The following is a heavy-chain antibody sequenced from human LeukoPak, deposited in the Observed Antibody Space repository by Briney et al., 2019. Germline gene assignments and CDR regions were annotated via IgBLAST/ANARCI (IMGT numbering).Heavy chain of an antibody. CDR1: GYTFTGYY. J-gene: IGHJ1*01. V-gene: IGHV1-2*02. CDR2: INPNSGGT. D-gene: IGHD2-15*01. CDR3: ARDRMRCSGGSCYSFQH. Sequence: ASVKVSCKASGYTFTGYYMHWVPHAPAQGLECMVWINPNSGGTNYAQKFQGRVTMTRHTSISTAYMELSRLRSDDTAVYYCARDRMRCSGGSCYSFQHWGQGTLVTVSS.